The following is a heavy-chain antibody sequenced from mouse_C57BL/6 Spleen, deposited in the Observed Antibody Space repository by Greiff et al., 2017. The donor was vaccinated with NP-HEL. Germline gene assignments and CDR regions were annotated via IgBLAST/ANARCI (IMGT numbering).Heavy chain of an antibody. J-gene: IGHJ1*03. CDR2: ISSGSSTI. CDR3: ALITTVVDWYFDG. CDR1: GFTFSDYG. Sequence: DVKLVESGGGLVKPGGSLKLSCAASGFTFSDYGMHWVRQAPEKGLEWVAYISSGSSTIYYADTVKGRFTISRDNAKNTLFLQMTSLRSEDTAMYYCALITTVVDWYFDGWGTGTTVTVSS. D-gene: IGHD1-1*01. V-gene: IGHV5-17*01.